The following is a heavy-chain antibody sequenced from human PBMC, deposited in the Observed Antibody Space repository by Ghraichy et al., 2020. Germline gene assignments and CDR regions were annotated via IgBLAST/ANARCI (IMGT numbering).Heavy chain of an antibody. CDR3: VRGDWFDY. Sequence: GGSLRLSCVASGFTFPNFRMNWVRQAPGKGLEWVANIKKDGSERSYVDSVKGRFTISRDNAKNSLSLQMNSLRADDTAIYYCVRGDWFDYWGQGTLVTVSS. D-gene: IGHD3-9*01. V-gene: IGHV3-7*03. J-gene: IGHJ4*02. CDR1: GFTFPNFR. CDR2: IKKDGSER.